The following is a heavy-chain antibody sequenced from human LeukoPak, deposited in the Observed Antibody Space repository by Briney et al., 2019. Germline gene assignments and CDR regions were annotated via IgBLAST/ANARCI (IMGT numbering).Heavy chain of an antibody. CDR2: FDPEDGET. CDR3: ATDTNNWNYGLSV. Sequence: VASVKVSCKVSGYTLTELSMHWVRQAPGKGLEWMGGFDPEDGETIYTQKFQGRVTMTEDTSTDTAYMELSSLRSEDTAVYYCATDTNNWNYGLSVWGQGTMVTVSS. D-gene: IGHD1-7*01. CDR1: GYTLTELS. J-gene: IGHJ3*01. V-gene: IGHV1-24*01.